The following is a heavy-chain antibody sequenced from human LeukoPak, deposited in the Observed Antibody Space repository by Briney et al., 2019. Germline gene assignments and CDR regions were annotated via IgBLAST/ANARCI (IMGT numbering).Heavy chain of an antibody. CDR1: GYTFIRNG. V-gene: IGHV1-2*02. Sequence: ASVKVSCKASGYTFIRNGISWVRQAPGQGLEWMGWINPNSGGTNYAQKFQGRVTMTRDTSISTAYMELSRLRSDDTAVYYCPRASPGYYFDYWGQGTLVTVSS. CDR3: PRASPGYYFDY. CDR2: INPNSGGT. J-gene: IGHJ4*02.